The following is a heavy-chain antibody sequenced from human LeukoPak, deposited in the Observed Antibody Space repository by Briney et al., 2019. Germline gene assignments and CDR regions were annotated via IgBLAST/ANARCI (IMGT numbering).Heavy chain of an antibody. V-gene: IGHV3-74*03. D-gene: IGHD1-26*01. CDR1: GFTFIGSG. CDR2: INSDGSTT. J-gene: IGHJ4*02. Sequence: GGSLRLSCAAVGFTFIGSGMYWVRQAPGKGLVWVARINSDGSTTEYADSVKGRFTISRDNAKNTLFLQLSSLRAEDTAVYYCARGPDHGGSYYHDWGQGTLVTVSS. CDR3: ARGPDHGGSYYHD.